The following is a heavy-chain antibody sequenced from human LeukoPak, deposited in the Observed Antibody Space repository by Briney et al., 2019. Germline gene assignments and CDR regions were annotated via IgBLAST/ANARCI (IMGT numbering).Heavy chain of an antibody. CDR1: GYTLTELS. CDR3: ARDAGGDMATMIDY. V-gene: IGHV1-24*01. Sequence: ASVKVSCKVSGYTLTELSMHWVRQAPGKGLEWMGGFDPEDGETIYAQKFQGRVTMTEDTSTDTAYMELSSLRSEDTAVYYCARDAGGDMATMIDYWGQGTLVTVSS. J-gene: IGHJ4*02. CDR2: FDPEDGET. D-gene: IGHD5-24*01.